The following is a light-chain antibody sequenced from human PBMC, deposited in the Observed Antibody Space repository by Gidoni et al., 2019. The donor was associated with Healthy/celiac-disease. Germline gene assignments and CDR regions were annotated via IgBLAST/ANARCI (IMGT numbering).Light chain of an antibody. CDR2: AAS. CDR1: QGIRND. J-gene: IGKJ1*01. CDR3: LQDYNYPRT. Sequence: AIQMTQYPSSMSASVGDRVTITCRASQGIRNDLGWYQQKPGKAPKLLIYAASSLQSGVPSRFSGSGSGTDFTLTIRSLQPEDFATYSCLQDYNYPRTFGQGTKVEIK. V-gene: IGKV1-6*01.